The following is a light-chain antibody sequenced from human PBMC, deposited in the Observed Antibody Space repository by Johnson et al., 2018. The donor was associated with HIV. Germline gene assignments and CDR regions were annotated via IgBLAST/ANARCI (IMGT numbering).Light chain of an antibody. J-gene: IGLJ1*01. CDR3: GTWDSIHYV. V-gene: IGLV1-51*02. Sequence: HSVLTQPPSVSAAPGQKVTISCSGSTYNNGNNHVSRYQQLPGTDPTLLIYENNARPSGCPERFSSAKPGMSATLCTTRLQTGDEAEYYLGTWDSIHYVIGTGSMVTVL. CDR2: ENN. CDR1: TYNNGNNH.